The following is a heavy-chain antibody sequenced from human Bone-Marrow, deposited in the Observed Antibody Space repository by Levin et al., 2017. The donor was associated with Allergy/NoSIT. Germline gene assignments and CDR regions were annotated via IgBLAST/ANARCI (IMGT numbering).Heavy chain of an antibody. CDR1: PYTFSSYG. J-gene: IGHJ4*02. CDR2: INTNGDT. V-gene: IGHV1-18*04. CDR3: ARVASDTFDF. Sequence: ASVKVSCKAPPYTFSSYGLTWVRQAPGQGLQWMGWINTNGDTKYGLRFQGRVTMTTDTSTTTAYMEVRNLTSDDTAVYYCARVASDTFDFWGQGTLVTVSS.